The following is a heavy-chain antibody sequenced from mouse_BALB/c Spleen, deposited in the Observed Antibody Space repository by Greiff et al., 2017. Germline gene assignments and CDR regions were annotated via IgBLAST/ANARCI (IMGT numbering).Heavy chain of an antibody. CDR1: GFNIKDTY. CDR2: IDPANGTT. V-gene: IGHV14-3*02. J-gene: IGHJ2*01. CDR3: ARSDVPCYFDY. Sequence: VQLQQSGAELVKPGASVKLSCTASGFNIKDTYMHWVKQRPEQGLEWIGRIDPANGTTKYDPKFQGKATITADTSSNTAYLQLSSLTSEDTAVYYCARSDVPCYFDYWGQGTTLTVSS.